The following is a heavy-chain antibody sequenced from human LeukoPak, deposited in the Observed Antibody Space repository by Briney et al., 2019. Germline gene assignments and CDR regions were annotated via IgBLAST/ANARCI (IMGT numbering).Heavy chain of an antibody. CDR2: IIPIFGTA. Sequence: GASVKVSCKASGGTFSSYAISWVRQAPGQGLEWMGGIIPIFGTANYAQKFQGRVTITADESTSTAYMELSSLRSEDTAVYYCATAIINVVPAATYYYYGMDVWGQGTTVTVSS. CDR1: GGTFSSYA. D-gene: IGHD2-2*01. J-gene: IGHJ6*02. CDR3: ATAIINVVPAATYYYYGMDV. V-gene: IGHV1-69*13.